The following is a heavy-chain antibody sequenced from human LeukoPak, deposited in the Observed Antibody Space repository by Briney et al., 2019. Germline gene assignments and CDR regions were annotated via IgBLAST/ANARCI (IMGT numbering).Heavy chain of an antibody. CDR1: GYTFNGHY. V-gene: IGHV1-2*02. Sequence: GASVKVSCKASGYTFNGHYINWVRQAPGQSLECMGWINPNSGATKFAEKFQGRVTLTRDTSVNTAYMELNNLTSDDTAVYFCARDRQYGSSWRRTSFDPWGQGTPVTVSS. D-gene: IGHD6-13*01. CDR3: ARDRQYGSSWRRTSFDP. J-gene: IGHJ5*01. CDR2: INPNSGAT.